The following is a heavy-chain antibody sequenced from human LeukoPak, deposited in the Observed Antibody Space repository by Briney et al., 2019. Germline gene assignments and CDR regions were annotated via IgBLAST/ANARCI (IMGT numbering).Heavy chain of an antibody. CDR3: ARHPRTAGFDY. CDR1: GGSISSSSYY. CDR2: IYYSGST. V-gene: IGHV4-39*01. Sequence: SETLSLTCTVSGGSISSSSYYWGWIRQPPGKGLEWIGSIYYSGSTYYNPSLKSRVTISVDTSKNQFSLKLSSVTAADTAVYYCARHPRTAGFDYWGQGTLVTVSS. J-gene: IGHJ4*02.